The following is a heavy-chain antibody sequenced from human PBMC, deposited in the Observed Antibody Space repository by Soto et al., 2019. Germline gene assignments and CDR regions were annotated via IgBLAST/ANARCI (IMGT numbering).Heavy chain of an antibody. J-gene: IGHJ3*02. V-gene: IGHV2-5*01. Sequence: QINLKESGPTLVTPTQTLTLTCTFSGFSLNTRAVGVGWIRQAPGKALEWLALINWNEDERYSPSLKDRLTITKDTSKNHVVLTMTNIGPVDTATYYCAHRHDLCGFYIWGQGTAVTVSS. CDR3: AHRHDLCGFYI. CDR2: INWNEDE. D-gene: IGHD3-10*02. CDR1: GFSLNTRAVG.